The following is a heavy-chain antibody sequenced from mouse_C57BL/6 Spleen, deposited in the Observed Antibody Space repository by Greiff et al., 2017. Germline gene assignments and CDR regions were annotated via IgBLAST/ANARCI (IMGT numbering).Heavy chain of an antibody. J-gene: IGHJ2*01. CDR3: ARRYYWGSSPYYFDY. CDR1: GYTFTDYN. V-gene: IGHV1-22*01. Sequence: EVKLQESGPELVKPGASVKMSCKASGYTFTDYNMHWVKQSHGKSLEWIGYINPNNGGTSYNQKFKGKATLTVNKSSSTAYMELRSLTSEDSAVYYCARRYYWGSSPYYFDYWGQGTTLTVSS. D-gene: IGHD1-1*01. CDR2: INPNNGGT.